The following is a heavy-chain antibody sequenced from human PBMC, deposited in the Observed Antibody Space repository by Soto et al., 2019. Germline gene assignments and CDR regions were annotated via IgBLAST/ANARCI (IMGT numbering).Heavy chain of an antibody. V-gene: IGHV3-66*01. CDR3: ARVRGTVYGMDV. D-gene: IGHD3-10*01. CDR2: IYSGGST. J-gene: IGHJ6*02. Sequence: EVQLVESGGGLVQPGGSLRLSCAASGFTVSSNYMSWVRQAPGKGLWWVSVIYSGGSTYYADSVKGRFTISRDNSKNTLYLQMNSLRAEDTAVYYCARVRGTVYGMDVWGQGTTVTVSS. CDR1: GFTVSSNY.